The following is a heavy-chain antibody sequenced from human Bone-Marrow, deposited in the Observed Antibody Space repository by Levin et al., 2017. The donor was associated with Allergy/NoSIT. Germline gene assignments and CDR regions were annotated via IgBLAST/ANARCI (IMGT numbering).Heavy chain of an antibody. CDR3: ARGPDGDAGY. Sequence: KPGGSLRLSCAASGFTFNTYSMNWFRQAPGKGLEWVSSIGSSGPYIYYADSVKGRFTVSRDNAQNSLYLQMNSLRAEDTAVYYCARGPDGDAGYWGQGTLVTVSS. J-gene: IGHJ4*02. CDR2: IGSSGPYI. V-gene: IGHV3-21*01. CDR1: GFTFNTYS. D-gene: IGHD4-17*01.